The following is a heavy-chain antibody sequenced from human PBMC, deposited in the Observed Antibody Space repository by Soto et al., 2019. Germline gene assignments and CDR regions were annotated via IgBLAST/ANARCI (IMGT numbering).Heavy chain of an antibody. Sequence: GGSLRLSCAASGFTFSSYAMSWVRQAPGKGLEWVSAISGSGGSTYYADSVKGRFTISRDNSKNTLYLQMNSLRAEDTAVYYCAKGRMWVYYDTDAFDIWGQGTMVTVSS. CDR1: GFTFSSYA. V-gene: IGHV3-23*01. D-gene: IGHD3-22*01. CDR3: AKGRMWVYYDTDAFDI. CDR2: ISGSGGST. J-gene: IGHJ3*02.